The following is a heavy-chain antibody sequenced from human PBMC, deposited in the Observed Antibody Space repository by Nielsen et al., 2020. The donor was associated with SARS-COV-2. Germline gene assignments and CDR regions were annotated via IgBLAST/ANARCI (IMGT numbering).Heavy chain of an antibody. J-gene: IGHJ6*02. V-gene: IGHV3-43*01. D-gene: IGHD4-17*01. CDR1: GFTFDDYT. CDR3: ATIPTDYGMDV. Sequence: GESLKISCAASGFTFDDYTMHWVRQAPGQGLEWVSLISWDGGSTYYADSVKGRFTISRDNSKNSLYLQMNSLRTEDTALYYCATIPTDYGMDVWGQGTTVTVSS. CDR2: ISWDGGST.